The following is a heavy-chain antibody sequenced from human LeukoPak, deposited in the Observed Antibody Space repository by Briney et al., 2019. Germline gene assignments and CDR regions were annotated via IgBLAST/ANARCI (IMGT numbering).Heavy chain of an antibody. Sequence: SETLSLTCTVSGGSISSYYWSWIRQPPGKGLEWIGYIYTSGSTNYNPSLKSRVTISVDTSKNQFSLKLSSVTSADTAVYYCARHEHCSSTSCYPRGNWFDPWGQGTLVTVSS. CDR1: GGSISSYY. J-gene: IGHJ5*02. CDR2: IYTSGST. D-gene: IGHD2-2*01. V-gene: IGHV4-4*09. CDR3: ARHEHCSSTSCYPRGNWFDP.